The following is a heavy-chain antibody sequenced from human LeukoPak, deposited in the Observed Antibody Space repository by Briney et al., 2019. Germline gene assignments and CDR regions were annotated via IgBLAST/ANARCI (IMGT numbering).Heavy chain of an antibody. CDR2: INQSGST. CDR3: ARGYGSGFAY. V-gene: IGHV4-34*01. D-gene: IGHD3-10*01. J-gene: IGHJ4*02. CDR1: GGSFSGYY. Sequence: PSETLSLTCAVCGGSFSGYYWSWIRQSPGKGLEWIGEINQSGSTNHNPSLNSRVTISVDTSKNQCSLKVSSVTAADTAVYYCARGYGSGFAYWGQGTLVTVSS.